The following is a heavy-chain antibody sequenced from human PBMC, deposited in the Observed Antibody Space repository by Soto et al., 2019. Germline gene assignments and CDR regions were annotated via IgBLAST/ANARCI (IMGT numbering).Heavy chain of an antibody. CDR1: GYTFSNFD. CDR3: ARSPRRVEESAYAGGWCDS. J-gene: IGHJ5*01. Sequence: VQLVQSGAEVKEPGASVRVSCKASGYTFSNFDIHWVRQASGQGLEWMGWMNTNSGNTGYPQKFQGRVTMTSNTSISTAYMEVSSLRSEDTAVYYCARSPRRVEESAYAGGWCDSWGQGTLVTISS. D-gene: IGHD5-12*01. V-gene: IGHV1-8*01. CDR2: MNTNSGNT.